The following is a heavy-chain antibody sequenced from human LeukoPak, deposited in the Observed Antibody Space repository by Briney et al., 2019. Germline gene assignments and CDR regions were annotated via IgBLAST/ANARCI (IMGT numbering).Heavy chain of an antibody. CDR1: GYRFNTYW. CDR3: ARVHDSSGYYWYFDL. CDR2: IYPGDSDP. V-gene: IGHV5-51*01. Sequence: GESLKISCKGSGYRFNTYWIAWVRQMPGKGLEWMGIIYPGDSDPRYRPSFQGQVNISADESISTAYLQWNSLKASDTAMYYCARVHDSSGYYWYFDLWGRGTLVTVSS. D-gene: IGHD3-22*01. J-gene: IGHJ2*01.